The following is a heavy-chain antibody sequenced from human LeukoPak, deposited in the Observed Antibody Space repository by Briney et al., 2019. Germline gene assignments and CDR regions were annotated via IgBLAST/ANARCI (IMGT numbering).Heavy chain of an antibody. V-gene: IGHV3-23*01. CDR2: ISGGGAGT. Sequence: GGSLRLSCAASGFTFSSYAMSWVRQAPGKGLEWVSSISGGGAGTYYADSVRGRFTISRDNSKNTLYLQMNSLRAEDTALYYCAKDFVRYNIQFDYWGQGALVAVSS. CDR1: GFTFSSYA. CDR3: AKDFVRYNIQFDY. J-gene: IGHJ4*02. D-gene: IGHD1-1*01.